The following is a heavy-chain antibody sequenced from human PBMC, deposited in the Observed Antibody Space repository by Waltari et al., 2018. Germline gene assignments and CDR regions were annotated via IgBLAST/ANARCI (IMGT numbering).Heavy chain of an antibody. CDR1: GFSFSEFV. D-gene: IGHD6-19*01. Sequence: VYLVESGGGLAQPGGSLRLSCAASGFSFSEFVMNWVRQAPGKGLESVAVSWHDGTNKYYADSVKGRFTVSRDNSKNTMYLQMNSLRVEDTAVYYCAPPRQWTFDSWGQGALVTVSS. CDR2: SWHDGTNK. CDR3: APPRQWTFDS. V-gene: IGHV3-33*08. J-gene: IGHJ4*02.